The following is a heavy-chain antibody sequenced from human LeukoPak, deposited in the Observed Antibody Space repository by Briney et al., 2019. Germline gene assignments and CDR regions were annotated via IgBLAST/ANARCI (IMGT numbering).Heavy chain of an antibody. V-gene: IGHV3-23*01. CDR1: GFTFSSYA. D-gene: IGHD6-19*01. J-gene: IGHJ4*02. Sequence: GGSLRLSCAASGFTFSSYAMSWVRQAPGKGLEWVSAISGSGGSTYYADSVKGRFTISRDDSKNTLYLQMNSLRAEDTAVYYCAKQTSPHAWLPQDYWGQGTLVTVSS. CDR3: AKQTSPHAWLPQDY. CDR2: ISGSGGST.